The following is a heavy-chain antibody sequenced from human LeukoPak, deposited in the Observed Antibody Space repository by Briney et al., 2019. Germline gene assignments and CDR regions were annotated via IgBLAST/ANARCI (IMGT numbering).Heavy chain of an antibody. V-gene: IGHV3-30*02. CDR1: GFTFSSYG. J-gene: IGHJ3*02. D-gene: IGHD6-6*01. Sequence: GGSLRLSCAASGFTFSSYGMHWVRQAPGKGLEWVAFIRYDGSNKYYADSVKGRFTISRDNSKNTLYLQMNSLRAEDTAVYYCARGGSSSSGGAFDIWGQGTMVTVSS. CDR2: IRYDGSNK. CDR3: ARGGSSSSGGAFDI.